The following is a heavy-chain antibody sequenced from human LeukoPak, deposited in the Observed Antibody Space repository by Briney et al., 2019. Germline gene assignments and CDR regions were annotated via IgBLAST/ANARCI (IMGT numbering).Heavy chain of an antibody. D-gene: IGHD3-9*01. J-gene: IGHJ4*02. Sequence: SETLSLTCTVSGGSISSGGYYWGWIRQHPGKGLEWIGYIYYSGSTYYNPSLKSRVTISVDTSKNQFSLKLSSVTAADTAVYYCARGHEELRYFDWLLFDYWGQGTLVTVSS. CDR3: ARGHEELRYFDWLLFDY. CDR2: IYYSGST. V-gene: IGHV4-31*03. CDR1: GGSISSGGYY.